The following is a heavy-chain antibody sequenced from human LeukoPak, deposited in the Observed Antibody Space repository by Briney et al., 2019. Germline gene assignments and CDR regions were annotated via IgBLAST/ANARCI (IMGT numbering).Heavy chain of an antibody. Sequence: PGGSLRLSCAASGFTFSSYSMNWVRQAPGKGLEWVSTISGSVGSTYYADSVKGRFTISRDNSKNTLYLQMNSLRAEDTALYYCAKVVAAIEYFQHWGQGTLVTVSS. V-gene: IGHV3-23*01. D-gene: IGHD5-12*01. J-gene: IGHJ1*01. CDR3: AKVVAAIEYFQH. CDR2: ISGSVGST. CDR1: GFTFSSYS.